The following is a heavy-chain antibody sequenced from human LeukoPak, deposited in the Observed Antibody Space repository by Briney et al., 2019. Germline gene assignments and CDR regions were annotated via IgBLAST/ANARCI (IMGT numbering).Heavy chain of an antibody. CDR3: ARDRSCSSTSCQRLGYWFDP. Sequence: SETLSLTCTVSGGSISSYYWSWIRQSPGKGLEWIGYIYYSGNTNYNPSLKSRVTISVDTSKNQFSLKLNSVTAADTAVYYCARDRSCSSTSCQRLGYWFDPWGQGTLVTVSS. CDR2: IYYSGNT. D-gene: IGHD2-2*01. CDR1: GGSISSYY. J-gene: IGHJ5*02. V-gene: IGHV4-59*01.